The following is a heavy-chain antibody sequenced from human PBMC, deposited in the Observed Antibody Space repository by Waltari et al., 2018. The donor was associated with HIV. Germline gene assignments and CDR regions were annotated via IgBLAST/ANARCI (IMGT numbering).Heavy chain of an antibody. CDR3: ARDSRGHDY. V-gene: IGHV4-34*01. Sequence: QVQLQQRGAGLLKPSETLSLTCAVYGGSFSGYYWSWIRQPPGKGLEWIGEINHSGSTNYYPSLKSRVTISVDTSKNQFSLKLSSVTAADTAVYYCARDSRGHDYWGQGTLVTVSS. CDR1: GGSFSGYY. CDR2: INHSGST. D-gene: IGHD2-15*01. J-gene: IGHJ4*02.